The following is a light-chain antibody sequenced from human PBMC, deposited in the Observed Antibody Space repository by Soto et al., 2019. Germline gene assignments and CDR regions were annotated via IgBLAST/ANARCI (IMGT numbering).Light chain of an antibody. Sequence: DIVLTHSPGTLSLWLGERGTLSCRASQSVGTRLAWYQHKTGQAPRLLISCASTRATGIPAKFSGSGSGTESILTFGKLEPEDFAIYYWQLYDSSPLALGQGTKVDI. J-gene: IGKJ1*01. CDR1: QSVGTR. CDR3: QLYDSSPLA. CDR2: CAS. V-gene: IGKV3-20*01.